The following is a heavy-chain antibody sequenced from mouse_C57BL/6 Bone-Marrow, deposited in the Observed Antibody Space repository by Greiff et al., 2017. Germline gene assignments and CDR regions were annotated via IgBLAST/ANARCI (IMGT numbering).Heavy chain of an antibody. Sequence: EVKLHQSGPALVQPGASVKIPCKASGSTFTDYNMDWVKQSHGKSLEWVGDINPSNGGTIYNQKFKGRATLTLDKSSSTAYMELRSLTSEDTAVYYCASKGYVNYWGRGTIHTVSS. J-gene: IGHJ2*01. CDR2: INPSNGGT. CDR3: ASKGYVNY. V-gene: IGHV1-18*01. CDR1: GSTFTDYN.